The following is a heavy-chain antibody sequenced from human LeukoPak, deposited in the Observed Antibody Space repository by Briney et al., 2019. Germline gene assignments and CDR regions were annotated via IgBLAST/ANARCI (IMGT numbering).Heavy chain of an antibody. V-gene: IGHV4-4*02. J-gene: IGHJ5*02. CDR3: ARDRPRGYCSSTSCLNWFDP. CDR2: IYHSGST. CDR1: GGSISSSNW. D-gene: IGHD2-2*01. Sequence: SETLSLTCAVSGGSISSSNWWSWVRQPPGKGLEWIGEIYHSGSTNSNPSLKSRVTISVDKSKNQFSLKLSSVTAADTAVYYCARDRPRGYCSSTSCLNWFDPWGQGTLVTVSS.